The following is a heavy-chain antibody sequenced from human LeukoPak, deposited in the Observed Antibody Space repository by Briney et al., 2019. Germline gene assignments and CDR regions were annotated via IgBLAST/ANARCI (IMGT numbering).Heavy chain of an antibody. CDR3: AKDQSRWRGGDAFDI. Sequence: PGGSLRLSCAASGFTFSSYGMHWVRQAPGKGLEWVAVISYDGSNKYYADSVKGRFTTSRDNSKNTLYLQMNSLRAEDTAVYYCAKDQSRWRGGDAFDIWGQGTMVTVSS. CDR2: ISYDGSNK. CDR1: GFTFSSYG. J-gene: IGHJ3*02. V-gene: IGHV3-30*18. D-gene: IGHD4-23*01.